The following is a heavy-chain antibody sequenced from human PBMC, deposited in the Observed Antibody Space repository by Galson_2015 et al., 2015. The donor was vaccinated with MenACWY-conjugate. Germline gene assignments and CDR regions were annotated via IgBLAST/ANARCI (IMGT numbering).Heavy chain of an antibody. J-gene: IGHJ4*02. Sequence: SLRLSCAASEFIFSDYWMSWVRQAPGKGLEWVANIRGDGSEKFYVDSVKGRFTISRDNAKNSLYLQLNSLRAEDTAVYYCAKFGPSGGVNPGWILHLDSWGQGTPV. CDR3: AKFGPSGGVNPGWILHLDS. V-gene: IGHV3-7*03. D-gene: IGHD3-10*01. CDR1: EFIFSDYW. CDR2: IRGDGSEK.